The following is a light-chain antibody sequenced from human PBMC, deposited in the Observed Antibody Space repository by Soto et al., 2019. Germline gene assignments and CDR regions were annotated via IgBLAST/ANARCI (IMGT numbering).Light chain of an antibody. CDR3: QQYHNWPPIT. CDR2: DAS. J-gene: IGKJ5*01. V-gene: IGKV3-15*01. Sequence: ESVLTQSPGTLSLSPGERATLSCRASQGIGSTLAWYQQKPGQTPKLLIYDASTRATGVPARFSGGGSGTEFTLTISSLQSEDFAVYYCQQYHNWPPITFGQGTRLEIK. CDR1: QGIGST.